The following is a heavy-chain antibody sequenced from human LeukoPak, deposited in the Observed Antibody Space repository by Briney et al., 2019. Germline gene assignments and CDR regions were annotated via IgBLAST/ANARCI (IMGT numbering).Heavy chain of an antibody. V-gene: IGHV3-30*01. Sequence: GGSLRLSCAASGFTFSSYAMHRVRQAPGKGLEWVAVISYDGSNKYYADSVKGRFTISRDNSKNTLYLQMNSLRAEDTAVYYCARDDYRYSSSWYYFDYWGQGTLVTVSS. CDR2: ISYDGSNK. J-gene: IGHJ4*02. CDR3: ARDDYRYSSSWYYFDY. D-gene: IGHD6-13*01. CDR1: GFTFSSYA.